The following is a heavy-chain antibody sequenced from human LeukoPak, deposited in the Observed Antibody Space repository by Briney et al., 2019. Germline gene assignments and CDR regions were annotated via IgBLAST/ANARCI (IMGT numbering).Heavy chain of an antibody. Sequence: GGSLRLSCAAAGFTFSNSAMNWVRQAPGKGLEWVSSINDVSSHIYYADSVKGRFTISRNNANNSVSLQMNNLRAEDTAVYYCARDSTYYLRYGYFDSWGQGILVTVSS. CDR3: ARDSTYYLRYGYFDS. CDR2: INDVSSHI. V-gene: IGHV3-21*06. J-gene: IGHJ4*02. D-gene: IGHD3-22*01. CDR1: GFTFSNSA.